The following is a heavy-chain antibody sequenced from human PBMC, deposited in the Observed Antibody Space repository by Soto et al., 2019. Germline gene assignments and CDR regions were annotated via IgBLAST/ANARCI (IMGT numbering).Heavy chain of an antibody. D-gene: IGHD3-16*01. Sequence: QVQLQESGPGLVKPSETLSLTCTVSGGSVSSGSYYWSWIRQPPGKGLEWIGYIYYSGSTNYNPSLKSRVTISVDTSKNQFSLKLSSVTAADTAVYYCARDRIMITFGGVTGGFDPWGLGTLVTVSS. CDR1: GGSVSSGSYY. J-gene: IGHJ5*02. CDR2: IYYSGST. V-gene: IGHV4-61*01. CDR3: ARDRIMITFGGVTGGFDP.